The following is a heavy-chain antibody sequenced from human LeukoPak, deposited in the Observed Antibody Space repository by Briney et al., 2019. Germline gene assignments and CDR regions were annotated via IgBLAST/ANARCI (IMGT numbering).Heavy chain of an antibody. D-gene: IGHD4-17*01. Sequence: SETLSLTCTVSGGSISSSSYYWGWIRQPPGKGLEWIGSIYYRGSTYYNPSLKSRVTISVDRSKNQFSLKLSSVTAADTAVYYCARDMAVGDYNSDNWFDPWGQGTLVTVSS. CDR1: GGSISSSSYY. CDR2: IYYRGST. CDR3: ARDMAVGDYNSDNWFDP. J-gene: IGHJ5*02. V-gene: IGHV4-39*07.